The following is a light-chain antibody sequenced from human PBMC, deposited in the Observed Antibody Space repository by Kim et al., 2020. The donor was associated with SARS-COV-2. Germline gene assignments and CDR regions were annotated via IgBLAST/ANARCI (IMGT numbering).Light chain of an antibody. CDR3: QVWDSSSDHRV. CDR1: NIGSKS. CDR2: YDS. Sequence: QGKTARITCGGNNIGSKSVHWYQQKPGLAPVLVIYYDSDRPSGIPERFSGSNSGNTATLTISRVEAGDEADYYCQVWDSSSDHRVFGGGTQLTVL. J-gene: IGLJ3*02. V-gene: IGLV3-21*04.